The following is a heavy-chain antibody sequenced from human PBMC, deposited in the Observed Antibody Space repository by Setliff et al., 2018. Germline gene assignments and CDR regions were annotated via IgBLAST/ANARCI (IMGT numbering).Heavy chain of an antibody. J-gene: IGHJ4*02. V-gene: IGHV3-30*07. CDR2: ISYDGSNK. CDR1: GFTFSSYA. D-gene: IGHD2-2*01. CDR3: AKFSSVPGSRFFDY. Sequence: PGGSLRLSCAASGFTFSSYAMHWVRQAPGKGLEWVAVISYDGSNKYYADSVKGRFTISRDNSKNTLYLQMNSLRAEDTAIYSCAKFSSVPGSRFFDYWGQGALVTVSS.